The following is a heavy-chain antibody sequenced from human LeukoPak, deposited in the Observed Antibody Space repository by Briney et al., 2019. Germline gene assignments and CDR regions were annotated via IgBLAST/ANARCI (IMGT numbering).Heavy chain of an antibody. CDR3: ARDPMITFGGVIARRCGMDV. D-gene: IGHD3-16*02. J-gene: IGHJ6*02. CDR2: IRQDGSEK. Sequence: PGRSLRLSCAASGFTFSSYWMSWVRQAPGKGLEWVANIRQDGSEKYYVDSVKGRFTISRDNAKNSLYLQMNSLGAEDTAVYYCARDPMITFGGVIARRCGMDVWGQGTTVTVSS. CDR1: GFTFSSYW. V-gene: IGHV3-7*01.